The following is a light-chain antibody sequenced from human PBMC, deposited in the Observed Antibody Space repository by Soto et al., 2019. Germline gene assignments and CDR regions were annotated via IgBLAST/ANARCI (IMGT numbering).Light chain of an antibody. CDR1: SSDVGGYNY. CDR3: CSYAGSYTFGV. CDR2: DVS. Sequence: QSVLTQPRSVSGSPGQSVTTSCTGTSSDVGGYNYVSWYQQHPGKAPKLMIYDVSKRPSGVPDRFSGSKSGYTASLTISGLQAEDEAEYYCCSYAGSYTFGVFGGGTKLTVL. V-gene: IGLV2-11*01. J-gene: IGLJ3*02.